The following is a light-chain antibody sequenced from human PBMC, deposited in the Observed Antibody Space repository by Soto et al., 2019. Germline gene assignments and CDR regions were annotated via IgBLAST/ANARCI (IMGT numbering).Light chain of an antibody. Sequence: DIVMTQTPLSSPVTLGQAASISCRSNQSLVHSDGIAYFSWFQQRPGRSPRRLIYKVSNRDSGVPARFSGSGSGTDFALKISRVEAEDVGVYYCMQGTHWPITFGQGTRREIK. CDR2: KVS. CDR1: QSLVHSDGIAY. CDR3: MQGTHWPIT. V-gene: IGKV2-30*02. J-gene: IGKJ5*01.